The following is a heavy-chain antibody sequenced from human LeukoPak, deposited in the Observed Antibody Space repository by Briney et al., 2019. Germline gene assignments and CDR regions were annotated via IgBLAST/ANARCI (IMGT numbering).Heavy chain of an antibody. J-gene: IGHJ4*02. Sequence: GASVKVSCKASGYTFTSYYMHWVRQAPGQALEWMGIINPGGGSTSYAQKSQGRVTMARDMSTSTVYMELSSLRSEDTAVYYCARTYDSSGPPRCYFDYWGQGTLVTVSS. CDR3: ARTYDSSGPPRCYFDY. CDR1: GYTFTSYY. CDR2: INPGGGST. D-gene: IGHD3-22*01. V-gene: IGHV1-46*01.